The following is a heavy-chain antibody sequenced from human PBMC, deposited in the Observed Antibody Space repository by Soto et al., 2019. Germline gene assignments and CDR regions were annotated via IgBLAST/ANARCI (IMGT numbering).Heavy chain of an antibody. CDR3: AILRGEDGSGSYYPYYFDY. V-gene: IGHV1-69*01. D-gene: IGHD3-10*01. Sequence: QVQLVQSGAEVKKPGSSVKVSCKASGGSFSNHAISWVRQAPGQGLEWMGGIIPMFGTANYAQKFQGRVTITADESTSTAYMELSSLRSEDTAVYYCAILRGEDGSGSYYPYYFDYWGQGTLVTVSS. CDR1: GGSFSNHA. CDR2: IIPMFGTA. J-gene: IGHJ4*02.